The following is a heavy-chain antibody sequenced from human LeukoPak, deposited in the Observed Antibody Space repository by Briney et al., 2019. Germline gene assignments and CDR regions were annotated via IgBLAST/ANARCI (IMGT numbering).Heavy chain of an antibody. D-gene: IGHD4-11*01. V-gene: IGHV6-1*01. Sequence: SQTLSLTCAISGDIVSSNTAVWNWIRQSPSRGLEWLGRTYYRSKWHNEYAESVKSRISINSDTSKNQFSLQLNSVPPEDTAEYYCAGTTDYSSFLAYWGQGTLVTVSS. CDR2: TYYRSKWHN. CDR3: AGTTDYSSFLAY. CDR1: GDIVSSNTAV. J-gene: IGHJ4*02.